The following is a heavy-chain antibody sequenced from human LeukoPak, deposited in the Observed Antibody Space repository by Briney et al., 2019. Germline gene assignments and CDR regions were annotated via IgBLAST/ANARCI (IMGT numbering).Heavy chain of an antibody. Sequence: ASVKVSCKASGYTFTGYYTHGVRQAPGQGLEWMGRINPNSGGTNYAQKFQGRVTMTRDTSISTAYMELSRLRSDDTAVYYCVRGCLQWIDYWGQGTLVTVSS. V-gene: IGHV1-2*06. J-gene: IGHJ4*02. D-gene: IGHD5-24*01. CDR3: VRGCLQWIDY. CDR2: INPNSGGT. CDR1: GYTFTGYY.